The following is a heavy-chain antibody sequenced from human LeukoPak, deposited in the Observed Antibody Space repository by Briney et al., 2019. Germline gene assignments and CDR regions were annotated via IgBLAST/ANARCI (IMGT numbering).Heavy chain of an antibody. CDR2: IKEDGSEK. CDR1: GFTFRTFW. J-gene: IGHJ4*02. Sequence: GGSLRLSXAASGFTFRTFWMSWVRQAPGKGLEWVANIKEDGSEKYYVDSVKGPFTISRDNAKNSLYLQMNSLRAEDTAVYYCARGRGYPIWFFDYWGQGTLVTVSS. CDR3: ARGRGYPIWFFDY. V-gene: IGHV3-7*01. D-gene: IGHD3-3*01.